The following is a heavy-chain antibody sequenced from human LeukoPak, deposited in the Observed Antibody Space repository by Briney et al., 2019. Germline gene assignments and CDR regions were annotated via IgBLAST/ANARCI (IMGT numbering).Heavy chain of an antibody. CDR1: GGSISSYY. D-gene: IGHD2/OR15-2a*01. Sequence: PSETLSLTCTVSGGSISSYYWSWIRQPPGKGLEWVANIKQDGSDKDYVDSVKGRFTISRDNAKRSLYLQMNSLRAEDTAVYYCARVAVMPHFEYWGQGTLVTVSS. CDR3: ARVAVMPHFEY. J-gene: IGHJ4*02. V-gene: IGHV3-7*03. CDR2: IKQDGSDK.